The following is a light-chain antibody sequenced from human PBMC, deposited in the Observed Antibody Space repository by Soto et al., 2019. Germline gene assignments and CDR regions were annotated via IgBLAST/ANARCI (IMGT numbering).Light chain of an antibody. J-gene: IGKJ2*01. V-gene: IGKV1-5*03. CDR2: KAS. CDR1: QSISSW. CDR3: QQYNSLYT. Sequence: DIQMTQSPSTLSASVGDRVTITCRASQSISSWLAWYQQKPGKAPKLLIYKASSLESGVPSRFSGSGSGTEVTLTISSLQPDDFATYYRQQYNSLYTLGQGTKLEIK.